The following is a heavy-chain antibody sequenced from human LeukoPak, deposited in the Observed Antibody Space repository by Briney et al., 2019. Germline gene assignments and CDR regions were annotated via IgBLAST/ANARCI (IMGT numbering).Heavy chain of an antibody. Sequence: GGSLRLSCTASGITVSSNDMCWVRQAPGKGLEWVSSISRSSSYIYYADSVKGRFTISRDNAKNSLYLQMNSLRAEDTAVYYCARESVFLWFGESGNWYFDLWGRGTLVTVSS. D-gene: IGHD3-10*01. CDR1: GITVSSND. V-gene: IGHV3-21*01. CDR3: ARESVFLWFGESGNWYFDL. CDR2: ISRSSSYI. J-gene: IGHJ2*01.